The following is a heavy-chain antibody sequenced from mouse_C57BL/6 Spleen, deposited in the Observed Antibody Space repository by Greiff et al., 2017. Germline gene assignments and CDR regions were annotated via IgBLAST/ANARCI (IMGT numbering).Heavy chain of an antibody. V-gene: IGHV5-9*01. CDR1: GFTFSSYT. CDR2: ISGGGGNT. CDR3: SRHEGYYFDY. Sequence: EVKVVESGGGLVKPGGSLKLSCAASGFTFSSYTMSWVRQTPEKRLEWVATISGGGGNTYYPDSVKGRFTIYRDNAKNTLYMQMSSLRSEDTALYYCSRHEGYYFDYWGQGTTLTVSS. J-gene: IGHJ2*01.